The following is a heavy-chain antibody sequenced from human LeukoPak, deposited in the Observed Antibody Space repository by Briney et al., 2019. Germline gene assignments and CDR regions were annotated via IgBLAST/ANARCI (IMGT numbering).Heavy chain of an antibody. CDR1: GGSISSSSYY. CDR3: ARLDGDFGDYTNWFDP. D-gene: IGHD4-17*01. V-gene: IGHV4-39*01. Sequence: PSETLSLTCTVSGGSISSSSYYWGWIRQPPGKGLEWIGSIYYSGSTYYNPSLKSRVTISVDTSKNQFSLKLGSVTAADTAVYYCARLDGDFGDYTNWFDPWGQGTLVTVSS. CDR2: IYYSGST. J-gene: IGHJ5*02.